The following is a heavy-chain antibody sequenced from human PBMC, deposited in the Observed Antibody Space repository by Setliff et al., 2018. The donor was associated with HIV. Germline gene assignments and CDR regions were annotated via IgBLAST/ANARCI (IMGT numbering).Heavy chain of an antibody. D-gene: IGHD1-1*01. CDR1: GDFISSSSYY. Sequence: SETLSLTCTVFGDFISSSSYYWAWIRQPPGKGLEWIGSFCTTGNVYSPSFKSRVSISIDTAKTQLSLRLTSLSAADTAVYYCARFPHEREPKTWGQGTLVTVSS. V-gene: IGHV4-39*01. CDR2: FCTTGN. J-gene: IGHJ1*01. CDR3: ARFPHEREPKT.